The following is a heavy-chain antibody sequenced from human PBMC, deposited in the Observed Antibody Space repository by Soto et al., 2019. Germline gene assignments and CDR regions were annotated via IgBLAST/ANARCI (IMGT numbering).Heavy chain of an antibody. CDR1: GFTFSDYY. Sequence: QVQLVESGGGLVKPGGSLRLSCAASGFTFSDYYMNWIRQAPGKGLEWLSYSEGTSSYTNYAHSVKGRFTISRDNAKNTLFLQLTSLRDDDTDVYYCARSVGNYYGMDVWGSGTTVTVSS. CDR2: SEGTSSYT. J-gene: IGHJ6*02. V-gene: IGHV3-11*06. CDR3: ARSVGNYYGMDV. D-gene: IGHD1-26*01.